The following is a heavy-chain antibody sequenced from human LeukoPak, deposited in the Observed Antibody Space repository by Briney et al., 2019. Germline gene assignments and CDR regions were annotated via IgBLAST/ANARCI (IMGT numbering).Heavy chain of an antibody. CDR3: AKDLDVETSMITDY. D-gene: IGHD5-18*01. V-gene: IGHV3-30*02. Sequence: GGSLRLSCAASEFTFSSYAMHWVRQAPGKGLEWVAFIRYDGSNKYYADSVKGRFTISRDNSKYTLYLQMNSLRAEDTAVYYCAKDLDVETSMITDYWGQGTLVTASS. CDR1: EFTFSSYA. J-gene: IGHJ4*02. CDR2: IRYDGSNK.